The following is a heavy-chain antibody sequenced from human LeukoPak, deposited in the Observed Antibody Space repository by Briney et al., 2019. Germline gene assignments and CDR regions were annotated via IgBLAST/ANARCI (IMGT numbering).Heavy chain of an antibody. CDR2: ITTNGDVT. J-gene: IGHJ4*02. Sequence: GGSLRLSCAASGSTFASYAMSWVRQAPGKGLEWVASITTNGDVTYNEDSVKGRLTISRDNSKNTLFLQMNSLRAEDTALYYCSKDGGRTSIGMGYFDYWGQGTLVAVSS. CDR3: SKDGGRTSIGMGYFDY. V-gene: IGHV3-23*02. D-gene: IGHD1-26*01. CDR1: GSTFASYA.